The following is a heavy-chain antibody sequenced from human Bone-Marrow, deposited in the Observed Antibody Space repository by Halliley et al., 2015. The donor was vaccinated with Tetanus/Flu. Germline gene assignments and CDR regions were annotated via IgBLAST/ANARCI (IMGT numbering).Heavy chain of an antibody. Sequence: WVSDISAGGDNTNYADSVKGRFIVSRDNSKNTLYLQMNSLRAEDTAVYYCAKGLEVVYYALDVWGQGTTVTVSS. J-gene: IGHJ6*02. CDR2: ISAGGDNT. D-gene: IGHD1-1*01. V-gene: IGHV3-23*01. CDR3: AKGLEVVYYALDV.